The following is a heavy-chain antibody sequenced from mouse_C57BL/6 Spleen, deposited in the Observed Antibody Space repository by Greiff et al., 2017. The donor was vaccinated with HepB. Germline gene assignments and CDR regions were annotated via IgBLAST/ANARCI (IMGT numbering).Heavy chain of an antibody. CDR1: GYTFTGYW. CDR3: AKIGTTVVAPYYFDY. CDR2: ILPGSGST. J-gene: IGHJ2*01. Sequence: VMLVESGAELMKPGASVKLSCKATGYTFTGYWIEWVKQRPGHGLEWIGEILPGSGSTNYNEKFKGKATFTADTSSNTAYMQLSSLTTEDSAIYYCAKIGTTVVAPYYFDYWGQGTTLTVSS. V-gene: IGHV1-9*01. D-gene: IGHD1-1*01.